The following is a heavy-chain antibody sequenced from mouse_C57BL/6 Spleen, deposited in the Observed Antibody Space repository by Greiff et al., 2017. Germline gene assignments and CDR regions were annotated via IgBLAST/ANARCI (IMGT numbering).Heavy chain of an antibody. CDR3: ARSITTVVDAMDY. V-gene: IGHV1-19*01. J-gene: IGHJ4*01. Sequence: VQLQQSGPVLVKPGASVKMSCKASGYTFTDYYMNWVKQSHGKSLEWIGVINPYNGGTSYNQKFKGKATLTVDKSSSTAYMELNSLTSEDSAVYYCARSITTVVDAMDYWGQGTSVTVSS. D-gene: IGHD1-1*01. CDR1: GYTFTDYY. CDR2: INPYNGGT.